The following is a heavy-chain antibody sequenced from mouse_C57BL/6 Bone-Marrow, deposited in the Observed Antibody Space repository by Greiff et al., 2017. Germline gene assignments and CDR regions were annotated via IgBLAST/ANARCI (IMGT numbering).Heavy chain of an antibody. V-gene: IGHV1-59*01. CDR1: GYTFPSYW. J-gene: IGHJ2*01. CDR3: ARVGYYGSSPYFDY. CDR2: IDPSDSYT. Sequence: VQLQQPGAELVRPGTSVKLSCKASGYTFPSYWMHWVKQRPGQGLEWIGVIDPSDSYTNYNQKFKGKATLTVDTSSSTAYMQLSSLTSEDSAVYYCARVGYYGSSPYFDYWGQGTTLTVSS. D-gene: IGHD1-1*01.